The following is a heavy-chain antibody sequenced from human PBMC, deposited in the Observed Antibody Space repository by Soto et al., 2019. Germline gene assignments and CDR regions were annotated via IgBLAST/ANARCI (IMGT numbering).Heavy chain of an antibody. CDR3: AREDSTWGF. J-gene: IGHJ1*01. V-gene: IGHV3-30-3*01. CDR1: GFTFSNYA. CDR2: ISFDGYRQ. Sequence: GGSLRLSCTASGFTFSNYAMHWVRQSPGRGLERVAVISFDGYRQYYADSVKGRFTISRDNFKNTLFLQMNNLRTEDTAVYFCAREDSTWGFWGQGTLVTVSS. D-gene: IGHD6-13*01.